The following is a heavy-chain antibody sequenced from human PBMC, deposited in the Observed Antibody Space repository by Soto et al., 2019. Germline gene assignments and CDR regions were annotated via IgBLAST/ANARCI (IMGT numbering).Heavy chain of an antibody. D-gene: IGHD2-8*02. CDR2: IIPILNSP. CDR3: AREAPYCTSATCPKFYDMDG. Sequence: GASVKVSCKASGGTFVSYAITWVRRAPGQGLEWLGGIIPILNSPAYAQKFQARVVITADEITNTAYMELNRMRFDDTAVFYCAREAPYCTSATCPKFYDMDGWCQGTRVTVSS. CDR1: GGTFVSYA. V-gene: IGHV1-69*13. J-gene: IGHJ6*02.